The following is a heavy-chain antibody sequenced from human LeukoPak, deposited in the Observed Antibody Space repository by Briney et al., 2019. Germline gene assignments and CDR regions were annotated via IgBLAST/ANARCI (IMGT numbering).Heavy chain of an antibody. CDR3: AREKLGGTYYDFWSGSQGYYYGMDV. V-gene: IGHV3-7*01. CDR1: GFTFSSYA. J-gene: IGHJ6*02. CDR2: IKQDGSEK. Sequence: PGGSLRLSCAASGFTFSSYAMHWVRQAPGKGLEWVANIKQDGSEKYYVDSVKGRFTISRDNAKNSLYLQMNSLRAEDTAVYYCAREKLGGTYYDFWSGSQGYYYGMDVWGQGTTVTVSS. D-gene: IGHD3-3*01.